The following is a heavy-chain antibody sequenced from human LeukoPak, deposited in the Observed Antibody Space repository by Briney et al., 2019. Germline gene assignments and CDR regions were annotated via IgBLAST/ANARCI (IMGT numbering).Heavy chain of an antibody. CDR1: GGSISNYY. J-gene: IGHJ3*02. Sequence: SETLSLTCTVSGGSISNYYWSWIRQPPGKGLEWIGYFYYSGSTNYNPSLKSRVTISLDTSKNQFSLKLTSVTAADTAVYYCAGGRYLPPFDIWGQGTMVTVSS. D-gene: IGHD1-1*01. CDR3: AGGRYLPPFDI. V-gene: IGHV4-59*08. CDR2: FYYSGST.